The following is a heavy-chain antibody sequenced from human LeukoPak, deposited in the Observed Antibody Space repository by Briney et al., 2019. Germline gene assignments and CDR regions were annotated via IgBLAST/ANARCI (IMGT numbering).Heavy chain of an antibody. V-gene: IGHV5-51*01. CDR1: GLTFSNAW. J-gene: IGHJ3*02. D-gene: IGHD2-2*01. Sequence: PGGSLRLSCAASGLTFSNAWMSWVRQAPGKGLEWMGIIYPGDSDTRYSPSFQGQVTISADKSISTAYLQWSSLKASDTAMYYCAREGAEYCSSTSCSGDAFDIWGQGTMVTVSS. CDR3: AREGAEYCSSTSCSGDAFDI. CDR2: IYPGDSDT.